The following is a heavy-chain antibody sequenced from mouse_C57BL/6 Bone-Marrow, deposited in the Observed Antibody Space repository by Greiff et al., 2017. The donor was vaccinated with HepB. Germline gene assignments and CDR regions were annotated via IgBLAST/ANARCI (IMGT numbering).Heavy chain of an antibody. V-gene: IGHV5-16*01. CDR2: INYDGSST. CDR3: ARDRELGAMDY. CDR1: GFTFSDYY. Sequence: EVQLMESEGGLVQPGSSMKLSCTASGFTFSDYYMAWVRQVPEKGLEWVANINYDGSSTYYLDSLKSRFIISRDNAKNILYLQMSSLKSEDTATYYCARDRELGAMDYWGQGTSVTVSS. J-gene: IGHJ4*01. D-gene: IGHD3-3*01.